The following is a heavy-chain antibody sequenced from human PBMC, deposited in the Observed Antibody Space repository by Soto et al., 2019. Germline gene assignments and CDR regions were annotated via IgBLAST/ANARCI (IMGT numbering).Heavy chain of an antibody. CDR3: ARPRAVAGNEDYYYYYGMDV. CDR1: GGSIISSSYY. D-gene: IGHD6-19*01. Sequence: SETLSLTCTVSGGSIISSSYYWGWIRQPPGKGLEWIGSIYYSGSTYYNPSLKSRVTISVDTSKNQFSLKLSSVTAADTAVYYCARPRAVAGNEDYYYYYGMDVWGQGTAVTVSS. V-gene: IGHV4-39*01. CDR2: IYYSGST. J-gene: IGHJ6*02.